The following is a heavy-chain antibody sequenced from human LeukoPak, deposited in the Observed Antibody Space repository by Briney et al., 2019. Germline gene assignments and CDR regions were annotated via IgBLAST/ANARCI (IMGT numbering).Heavy chain of an antibody. D-gene: IGHD3-9*01. J-gene: IGHJ5*02. Sequence: GGSLRLSCAASGFTFSDYYMSWLRQAPGKGLEWVSYISSSGSTIYYADSVKGRFTISRDNAKNSLYLQMNSLRAEDTAVYFCARDHYDMPQTFDPWGQGTLVTVSS. CDR1: GFTFSDYY. CDR2: ISSSGSTI. CDR3: ARDHYDMPQTFDP. V-gene: IGHV3-11*04.